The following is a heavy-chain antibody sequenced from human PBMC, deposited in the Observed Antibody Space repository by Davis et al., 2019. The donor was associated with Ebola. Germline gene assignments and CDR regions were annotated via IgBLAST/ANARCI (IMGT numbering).Heavy chain of an antibody. V-gene: IGHV3-66*01. CDR2: IYSGGNT. J-gene: IGHJ4*02. Sequence: GESLKISCAAYGVKGSSYEMSWVRQAPGKGLEWVSVIYSGGNTYYADSVKGRFTISRDNSKNTLYLQMNSLRAEDTAVYYCTRWNSGWFHDYWGQGTLIPFSS. CDR3: TRWNSGWFHDY. CDR1: GVKGSSYE. D-gene: IGHD6-19*01.